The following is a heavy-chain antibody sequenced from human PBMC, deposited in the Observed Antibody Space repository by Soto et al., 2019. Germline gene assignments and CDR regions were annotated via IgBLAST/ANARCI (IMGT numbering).Heavy chain of an antibody. CDR3: ARQRTTVATQASFDH. J-gene: IGHJ4*02. V-gene: IGHV4-39*01. CDR2: IYYSGRT. CDR1: GESISSSSYY. D-gene: IGHD2-21*02. Sequence: SETLSLTCIVSGESISSSSYYWVWIRQPPGKGLEWIGSIYYSGRTYYNPSFKSRVTISIDTSKNQFSLKLSSVTATDTAVYYCARQRTTVATQASFDHWGQGALVTVSS.